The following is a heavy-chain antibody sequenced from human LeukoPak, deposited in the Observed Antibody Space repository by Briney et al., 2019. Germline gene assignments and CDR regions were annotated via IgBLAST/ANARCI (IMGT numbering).Heavy chain of an antibody. V-gene: IGHV1-69*05. CDR2: ILPIFGTA. D-gene: IGHD6-13*01. Sequence: GASVKVSCKASGGTFNSYAISWVRQAPGQGLEWMGRILPIFGTANYAQKFQGRVTITTDESTSTAYMELRRLRSEDTAVYYCASPKTGNAAGYFDYWGQGTLVTASS. CDR1: GGTFNSYA. J-gene: IGHJ4*02. CDR3: ASPKTGNAAGYFDY.